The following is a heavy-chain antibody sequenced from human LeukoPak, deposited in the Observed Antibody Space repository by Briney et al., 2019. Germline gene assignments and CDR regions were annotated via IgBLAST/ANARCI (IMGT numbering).Heavy chain of an antibody. Sequence: GGSLRLSCAASGFIFSSNIMNWVRQAPGKGLEWVSYISSGSSTIYYADSVKGRFTISRDNAKRSLYLQMNNLRAEDTAVYYCATSGYNNIDYWGQGTVVAVSS. CDR3: ATSGYNNIDY. J-gene: IGHJ4*02. CDR1: GFIFSSNI. V-gene: IGHV3-48*04. D-gene: IGHD1-1*01. CDR2: ISSGSSTI.